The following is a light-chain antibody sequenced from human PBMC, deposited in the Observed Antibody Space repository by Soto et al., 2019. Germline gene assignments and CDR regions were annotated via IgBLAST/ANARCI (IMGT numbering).Light chain of an antibody. V-gene: IGKV1-6*01. CDR3: LQNHKYPRT. CDR1: QDISDD. J-gene: IGKJ1*01. Sequence: AIQMTQSPSSLSASVGDRVTITCRASQDISDDVGWYQQTPGKAPKLLISGASRLQSGVPSRFSGSGSGAAFTLSITSLRPEDSATYYCLQNHKYPRTFGQGTKVDIK. CDR2: GAS.